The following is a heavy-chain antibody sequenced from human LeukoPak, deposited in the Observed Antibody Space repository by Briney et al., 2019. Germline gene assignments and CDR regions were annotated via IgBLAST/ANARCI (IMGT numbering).Heavy chain of an antibody. V-gene: IGHV3-23*01. Sequence: GGSLRLSCAASGFTFSSYGMSWVRQAPGKGLGWVSVISGSGGSTYYADSVKGRFTISRDNSKNTAYLQMNSLKTEDTAVYYCSVNYCSGGSCYMLWGQGTLVTVSS. CDR3: SVNYCSGGSCYML. CDR2: ISGSGGST. CDR1: GFTFSSYG. J-gene: IGHJ4*02. D-gene: IGHD2-15*01.